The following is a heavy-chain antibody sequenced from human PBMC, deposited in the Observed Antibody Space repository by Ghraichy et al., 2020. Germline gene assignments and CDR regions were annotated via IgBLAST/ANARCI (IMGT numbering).Heavy chain of an antibody. V-gene: IGHV1-3*01. D-gene: IGHD5-12*01. Sequence: ASVKVSCKASGYTFTSYAMHWVRQAPGQRLEWMGWINAGNGNTKYSQKFQGRVTITRDTSASTAYMELSSLRSEDTAVYYCARSGDIVATMSLYYYGMDVWGQGSTVTVSS. CDR3: ARSGDIVATMSLYYYGMDV. CDR1: GYTFTSYA. J-gene: IGHJ6*02. CDR2: INAGNGNT.